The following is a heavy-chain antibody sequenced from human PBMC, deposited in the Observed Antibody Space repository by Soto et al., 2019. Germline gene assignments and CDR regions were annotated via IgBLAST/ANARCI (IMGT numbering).Heavy chain of an antibody. V-gene: IGHV4-39*01. Sequence: QLQRQESGPGLVKPSETLSLTCTVSGGSISSSSYYWCWIRQPPGKGREWIGSIYYSGSTYYNPSFKSRVTISVDTSKNQCSLKLSSVTAADTAVYYCAIHGVVVAATSWFDPWGQGTLVTVSS. D-gene: IGHD2-15*01. CDR1: GGSISSSSYY. J-gene: IGHJ5*02. CDR2: IYYSGST. CDR3: AIHGVVVAATSWFDP.